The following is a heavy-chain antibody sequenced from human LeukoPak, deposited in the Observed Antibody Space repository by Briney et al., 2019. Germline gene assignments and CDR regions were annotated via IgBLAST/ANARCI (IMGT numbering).Heavy chain of an antibody. CDR3: ASHYYGSEPDY. CDR1: GFTFSSYS. J-gene: IGHJ4*02. D-gene: IGHD3-10*01. CDR2: INWNGGST. Sequence: GGSLRLSCAASGFTFSSYSMNWVRQAPGKGLEWVSGINWNGGSTGYADSVKGRFTISRDNAKNSLYLQMNSLRAEDTALYYCASHYYGSEPDYWGQGTLVTVSS. V-gene: IGHV3-20*04.